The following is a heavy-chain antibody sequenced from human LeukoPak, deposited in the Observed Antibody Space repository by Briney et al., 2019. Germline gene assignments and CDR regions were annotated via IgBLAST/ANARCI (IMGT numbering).Heavy chain of an antibody. CDR1: GFTFSNYG. CDR3: AKEGVAFDI. Sequence: PGGSLRLSCAASGFTFSNYGMHWVRQAPGKGLEWVAFIRYDGNNKYYADSVKGRFTISRDNSKNTLYLQMNSLRAEDTAVYYCAKEGVAFDIWGQGTVVSVSS. CDR2: IRYDGNNK. V-gene: IGHV3-30*02. J-gene: IGHJ3*02.